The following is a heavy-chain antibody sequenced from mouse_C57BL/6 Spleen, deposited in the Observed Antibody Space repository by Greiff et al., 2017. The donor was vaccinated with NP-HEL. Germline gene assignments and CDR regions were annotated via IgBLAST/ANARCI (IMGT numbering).Heavy chain of an antibody. CDR2: ISSGGDYI. V-gene: IGHV5-9-1*02. CDR3: TNGNPSLYYAMDY. J-gene: IGHJ4*01. Sequence: EVKVEESGEGLVKPGGSLKLSCAASGFTFSSYAMSWVRQTPEKRLEWVAYISSGGDYIYYADTVKGRFTISRDNARNTLYLQMSSLKSEDTAMYYCTNGNPSLYYAMDYWGQGTSVTVSS. D-gene: IGHD2-1*01. CDR1: GFTFSSYA.